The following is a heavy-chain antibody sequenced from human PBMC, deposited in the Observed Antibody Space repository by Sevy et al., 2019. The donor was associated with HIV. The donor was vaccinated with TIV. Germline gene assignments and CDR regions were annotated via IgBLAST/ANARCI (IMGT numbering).Heavy chain of an antibody. CDR1: GFTFSNAW. CDR3: TTARYTSGWLDYFDY. Sequence: GGSLRLSCAASGFTFSNAWMSWVRQSPGKGLEWVGRIKSKADGGTPDYAAPVKDRFTISRDDSKTTLYLHMNGPKTEDTAVYYCTTARYTSGWLDYFDYWGQGTLVTVSS. J-gene: IGHJ4*02. V-gene: IGHV3-15*01. D-gene: IGHD6-19*01. CDR2: IKSKADGGTP.